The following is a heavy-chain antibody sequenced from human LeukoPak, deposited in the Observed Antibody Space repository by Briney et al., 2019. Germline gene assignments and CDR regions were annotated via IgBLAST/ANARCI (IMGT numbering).Heavy chain of an antibody. D-gene: IGHD3-10*01. J-gene: IGHJ4*02. CDR3: ARGAVRGGTNFDY. V-gene: IGHV6-1*01. CDR1: GDSVSGSPAV. CDR2: AYYRSKWYI. Sequence: SQTLSLTCAISGDSVSGSPAVWNWIRQSPSRGLEWLGRAYYRSKWYIDYAVSVKGRITITPDTSKNQFSLQLNSVTPEDTAMHYCARGAVRGGTNFDYWGQGTLVTVSS.